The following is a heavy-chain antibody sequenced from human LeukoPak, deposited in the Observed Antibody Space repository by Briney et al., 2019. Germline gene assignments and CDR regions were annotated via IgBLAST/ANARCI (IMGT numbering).Heavy chain of an antibody. V-gene: IGHV4-34*01. CDR1: GGSFSGYY. J-gene: IGHJ4*02. D-gene: IGHD2-2*01. CDR3: ARAKMYQLPTYYFDY. CDR2: INHSGST. Sequence: PSETLSLTCAVYGGSFSGYYWSWIRQPPGKGLEWIGEINHSGSTNYNPSLKSRVTISVDTSKNQFSLKLSSVTAADTAVYYCARAKMYQLPTYYFDYWGQGTLVTVSS.